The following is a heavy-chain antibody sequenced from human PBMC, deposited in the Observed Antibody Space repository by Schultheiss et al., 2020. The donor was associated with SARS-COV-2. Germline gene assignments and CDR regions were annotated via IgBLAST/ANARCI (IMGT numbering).Heavy chain of an antibody. V-gene: IGHV3-72*01. J-gene: IGHJ4*02. D-gene: IGHD2-15*01. CDR2: IHNNAHSYTT. CDR1: GFSFSGSV. CDR3: ARASCSGGSCSSGFDY. Sequence: GESLKISCAASGFSFSGSVVDWVRQASGKGLEWVGRIHNNAHSYTTEYAASVKGRFTISRDDSKNSLYLQMNSLTTEDTAVYYCARASCSGGSCSSGFDYWGQGALVTVSS.